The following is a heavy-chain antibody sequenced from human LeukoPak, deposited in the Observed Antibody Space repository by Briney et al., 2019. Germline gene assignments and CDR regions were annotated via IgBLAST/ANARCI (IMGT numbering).Heavy chain of an antibody. Sequence: PGESLKISCKGSGYXFTNYWIGWVRQMPGKGLEWMGSIYPSDSDTRYSPSFQGQVTISADKSISTAYLQWSSLKASDTAMYYCARHLGYCSGGNCYLDYWGQGTLVTVSS. CDR1: GYXFTNYW. J-gene: IGHJ4*02. D-gene: IGHD2-15*01. CDR3: ARHLGYCSGGNCYLDY. CDR2: IYPSDSDT. V-gene: IGHV5-51*01.